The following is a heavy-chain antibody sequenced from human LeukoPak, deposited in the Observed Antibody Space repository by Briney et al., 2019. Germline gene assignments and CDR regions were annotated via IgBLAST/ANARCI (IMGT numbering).Heavy chain of an antibody. V-gene: IGHV3-23*01. D-gene: IGHD2-15*01. CDR3: AKPPLGYCMGHWYFDL. J-gene: IGHJ2*01. Sequence: GGSLRLSCAASGFTFSSYAMSWVRQAPGKGLEWVSAISGSGGSTYYADSVKGRFTISRDNSKNTLYLQMNSLRAEDTAVYYCAKPPLGYCMGHWYFDLWGRGTLVTVSS. CDR1: GFTFSSYA. CDR2: ISGSGGST.